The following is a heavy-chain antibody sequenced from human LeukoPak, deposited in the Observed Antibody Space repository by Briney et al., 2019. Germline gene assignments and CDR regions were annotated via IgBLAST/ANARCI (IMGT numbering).Heavy chain of an antibody. CDR1: GFSFSNYG. CDR3: VKDSSGWYWNGMDV. D-gene: IGHD6-19*01. J-gene: IGHJ6*02. V-gene: IGHV3-30*18. CDR2: ISYDGSNK. Sequence: PGRSLRLSCAATGFSFSNYGMHWVRQAPGKGLDWVAVISYDGSNKDYADSVKGRFTISRDNSKNTQYLQMNSLRVEDTAVYFCVKDSSGWYWNGMDVWGQGTTVTVSS.